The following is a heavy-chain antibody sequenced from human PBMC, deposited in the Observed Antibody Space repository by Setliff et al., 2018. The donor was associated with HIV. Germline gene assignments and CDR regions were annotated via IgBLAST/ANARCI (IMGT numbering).Heavy chain of an antibody. CDR3: VRQGLTLNRGVPAPILYYFDY. CDR2: MYYRGTT. J-gene: IGHJ4*02. Sequence: TLSLTCTVSGGSIISSSYYWGWIRQPPGKGLEWIGTMYYRGTTYNNPSLKSRVTFSADTSKNQFSLNLNSVTATDTAVYYCVRQGLTLNRGVPAPILYYFDYWGQGILVTVSS. CDR1: GGSIISSSYY. V-gene: IGHV4-39*01. D-gene: IGHD3-10*01.